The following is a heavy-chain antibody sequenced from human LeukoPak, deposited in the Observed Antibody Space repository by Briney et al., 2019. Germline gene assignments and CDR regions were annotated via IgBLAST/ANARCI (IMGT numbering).Heavy chain of an antibody. V-gene: IGHV4-59*01. CDR3: ARDRGYCSGGSCYFRFDP. D-gene: IGHD2-15*01. CDR2: IYYSGST. Sequence: PSETLSLTCTVSGGSISSYYWSWIRQPPGKGLEWIGYIYYSGSTNYNPSPKSRVTISVDTSKNQFSLKLSSVTAADTAVYYCARDRGYCSGGSCYFRFDPWGQGTLVTVSS. J-gene: IGHJ5*02. CDR1: GGSISSYY.